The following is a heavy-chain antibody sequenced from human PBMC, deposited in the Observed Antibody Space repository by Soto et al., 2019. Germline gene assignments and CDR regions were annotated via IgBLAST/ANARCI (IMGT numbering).Heavy chain of an antibody. J-gene: IGHJ4*02. CDR1: GGSISSYY. CDR2: IYYSGST. CDR3: ARDKWYIDY. D-gene: IGHD1-20*01. Sequence: PSETLSLTCTVSGGSISSYYWSWIRQPPGKGLEWIGYIYYSGSTNYNPSLKSRVTISVDTSKNQFSLKLSSVTAADTAVYYCARDKWYIDYWGQGTLVTVSS. V-gene: IGHV4-59*01.